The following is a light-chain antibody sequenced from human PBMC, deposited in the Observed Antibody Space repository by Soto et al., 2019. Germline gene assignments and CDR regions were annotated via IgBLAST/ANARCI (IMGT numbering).Light chain of an antibody. CDR2: GAS. V-gene: IGKV3-15*01. Sequence: EIVMTQSPATLSVSPGERATLSCRATQSVSSNLAWYQQKPVQAPRLLIYGASTRATGIPARFSGSGSGTEFTLTISSLQSEDFAVYYCQQYNNWPRTFGQGTKVDI. J-gene: IGKJ1*01. CDR1: QSVSSN. CDR3: QQYNNWPRT.